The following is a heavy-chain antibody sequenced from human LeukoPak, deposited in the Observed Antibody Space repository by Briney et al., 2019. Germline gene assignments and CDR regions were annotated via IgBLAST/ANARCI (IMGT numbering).Heavy chain of an antibody. CDR2: INAANGDT. CDR1: GYTFTGYW. J-gene: IGHJ4*02. D-gene: IGHD3-22*01. Sequence: ASVKVSCKAFGYTFTGYWMHWVRQAPGQRLEWMGSINAANGDTKYSQEFQDRVTITRDTSATTTYMELSSLTSEDMAVYYCARGPYYYDSSGYYSPPLYFFDYWGQGALVTVSS. V-gene: IGHV1-3*03. CDR3: ARGPYYYDSSGYYSPPLYFFDY.